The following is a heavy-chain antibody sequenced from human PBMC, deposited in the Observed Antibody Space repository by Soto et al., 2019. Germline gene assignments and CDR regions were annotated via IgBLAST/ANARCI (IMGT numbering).Heavy chain of an antibody. J-gene: IGHJ3*02. CDR2: IWNDGSTK. CDR3: ARVLRYFDWDYAFDI. CDR1: GFTFSTYG. V-gene: IGHV3-33*01. D-gene: IGHD3-9*01. Sequence: QVQLVESGGGVVQPGRSLRLSCAASGFTFSTYGMHWVRQAPGKGLEWVAVIWNDGSTKYYADSVKGRFTISRDDSKNTLYLQMNSLRAEDTAVYYCARVLRYFDWDYAFDIWGQGTMVTGSS.